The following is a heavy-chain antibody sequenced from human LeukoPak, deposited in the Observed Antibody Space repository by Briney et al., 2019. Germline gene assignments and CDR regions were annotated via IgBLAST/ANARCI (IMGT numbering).Heavy chain of an antibody. Sequence: GGSLRLSCAASGFTFSSYAMNWVRQAPGKGLEWVSAISGSGGSTYYADSVKGRFTVSRENSKNTLYLQMNSLRAEDTAVYYCAKGRAIFGVADYYYMDVWGKGTTVTVSS. V-gene: IGHV3-23*01. CDR3: AKGRAIFGVADYYYMDV. CDR1: GFTFSSYA. D-gene: IGHD3-3*01. CDR2: ISGSGGST. J-gene: IGHJ6*03.